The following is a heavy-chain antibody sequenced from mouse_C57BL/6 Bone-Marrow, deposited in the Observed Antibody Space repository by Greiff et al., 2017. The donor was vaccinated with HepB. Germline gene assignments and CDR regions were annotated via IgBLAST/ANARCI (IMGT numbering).Heavy chain of an antibody. CDR2: ISGGGGNT. D-gene: IGHD1-1*01. J-gene: IGHJ3*01. CDR1: GFTFSSYT. CDR3: ARQNYGSRVWFAY. V-gene: IGHV5-9*01. Sequence: EVKVVESGGGLVKPGGSLKLSCAASGFTFSSYTMSWVRQTPEKRLEWVATISGGGGNTYYPDSVKGRFTISRDNAKNTLYLQMSSLRSEDTALYYCARQNYGSRVWFAYWGQGTLVTVSA.